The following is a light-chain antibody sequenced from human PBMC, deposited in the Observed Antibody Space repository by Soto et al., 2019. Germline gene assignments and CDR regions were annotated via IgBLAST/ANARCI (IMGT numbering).Light chain of an antibody. CDR2: EVS. CDR1: SSDVGGYNY. V-gene: IGLV2-14*01. Sequence: QSVLTQPASVSGSPGQSITISCTGTSSDVGGYNYVSWYQQHPGQAPKLMIYEVSNRPSGVSNRFSGSKSGTTAALTLSGPQAEYAADYYCSSYTSSSTLVVFGTGTKVTVL. CDR3: SSYTSSSTLVV. J-gene: IGLJ1*01.